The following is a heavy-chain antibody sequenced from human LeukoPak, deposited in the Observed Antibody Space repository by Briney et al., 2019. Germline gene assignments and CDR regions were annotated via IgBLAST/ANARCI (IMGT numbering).Heavy chain of an antibody. D-gene: IGHD1/OR15-1a*01. V-gene: IGHV4-34*01. CDR1: GGSFSGYY. J-gene: IGHJ4*02. CDR3: AARGGNIPPHSFDY. CDR2: INHSGST. Sequence: SETLSLTCAVYGGSFSGYYWSWIRQPPGKGLEWIGEINHSGSTNYNPSLKSRVTISVDTSKNQFSLKLSSVTAADTAVYYCAARGGNIPPHSFDYWGQGTLATVSS.